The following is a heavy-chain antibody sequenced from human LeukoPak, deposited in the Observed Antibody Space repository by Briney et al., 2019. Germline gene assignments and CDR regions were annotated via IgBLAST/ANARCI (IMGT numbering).Heavy chain of an antibody. CDR1: GGTFSSYA. CDR2: IIPIFGIA. V-gene: IGHV1-69*04. J-gene: IGHJ6*02. D-gene: IGHD3-10*01. Sequence: GASVKVSCKASGGTFSSYAISWVRQAPGQGLEWMGRIIPIFGIASYAQKFQGRVTITADKSTSTAYMELSSLRSEDTAVYYCASHYGSGTPGYGMDVWGQGTTVTVSS. CDR3: ASHYGSGTPGYGMDV.